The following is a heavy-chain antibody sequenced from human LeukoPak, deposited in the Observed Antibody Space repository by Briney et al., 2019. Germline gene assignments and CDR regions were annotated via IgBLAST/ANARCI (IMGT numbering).Heavy chain of an antibody. CDR3: AKVEGDGYNYDH. CDR2: ISGSGGST. D-gene: IGHD5-24*01. Sequence: PGGSLRLSCAASGFTFSSYAMSWVRQAPGKGLEWVSAISGSGGSTYYADSVKGRFTISKGNSKNTLYLQMNSLRAEDTAVYYCAKVEGDGYNYDHWGQGTLVTVSS. J-gene: IGHJ5*02. V-gene: IGHV3-23*01. CDR1: GFTFSSYA.